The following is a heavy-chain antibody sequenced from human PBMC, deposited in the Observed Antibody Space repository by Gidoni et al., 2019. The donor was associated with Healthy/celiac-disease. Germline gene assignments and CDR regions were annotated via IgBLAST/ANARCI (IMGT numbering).Heavy chain of an antibody. CDR1: GYTFTSYY. J-gene: IGHJ4*02. D-gene: IGHD3-22*01. CDR3: AREPSYYDSSGYYGDFDY. Sequence: QVQLVQSGAEVKKPGASVKVSCKASGYTFTSYYMHWVRQAPGQGLEWMGIINPSGGSTSYAQKFQGRVTMTRDTSTSTVYMELSSLRSEDTAVYYCAREPSYYDSSGYYGDFDYWGQGTLVTVSS. CDR2: INPSGGST. V-gene: IGHV1-46*03.